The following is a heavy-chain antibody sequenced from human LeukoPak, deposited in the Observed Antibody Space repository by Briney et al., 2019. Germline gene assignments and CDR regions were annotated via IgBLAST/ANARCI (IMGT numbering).Heavy chain of an antibody. V-gene: IGHV4-39*01. D-gene: IGHD6-13*01. Sequence: SETLSLTCTVSGGSISSSSYYWGWIRQPPGKGLEWIGSIYYSGSTYCNPSLKSRVTISVDTSKNQFSLKLSSVTAADTAVYYCARPRYSSSWFDYWGQGTLVTVSS. CDR2: IYYSGST. CDR3: ARPRYSSSWFDY. CDR1: GGSISSSSYY. J-gene: IGHJ4*02.